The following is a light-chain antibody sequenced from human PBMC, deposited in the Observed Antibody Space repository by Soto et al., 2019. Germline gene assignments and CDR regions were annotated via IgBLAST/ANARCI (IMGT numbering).Light chain of an antibody. V-gene: IGKV1-39*02. J-gene: IGKJ2*01. Sequence: DIQMTQSPSTLSASVGDRVTITCRASQSISSYLNWYQQKTGKAPKLLIYAESSLQSGVPVRFSGSGSGTEFNLTINSLQSEDFAVYYCQKYNNWPHTFGQGTKVDIK. CDR2: AES. CDR3: QKYNNWPHT. CDR1: QSISSY.